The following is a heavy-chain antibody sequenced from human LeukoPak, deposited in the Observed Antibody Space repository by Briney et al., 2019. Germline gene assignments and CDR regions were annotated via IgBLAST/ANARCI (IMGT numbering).Heavy chain of an antibody. J-gene: IGHJ6*03. Sequence: SETLSPTCTVSGGSISSGDYYWSWIRQPPGKGLEWIGYIYYSGSTYYNPSLKSRVTISVDTSKNQFSLKLSSVTAADTAVYYCAREWYCSSTSCYDYYYYYMDVWGKGTTVTVSS. CDR2: IYYSGST. CDR1: GGSISSGDYY. V-gene: IGHV4-30-4*08. D-gene: IGHD2-2*01. CDR3: AREWYCSSTSCYDYYYYYMDV.